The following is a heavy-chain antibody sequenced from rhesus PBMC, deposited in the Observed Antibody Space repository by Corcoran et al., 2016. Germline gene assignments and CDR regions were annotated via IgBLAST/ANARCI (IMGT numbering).Heavy chain of an antibody. D-gene: IGHD6-25*01. CDR3: AKESIAAAAYYYGLDS. CDR2: IDPSYSDT. V-gene: IGHV5-20*01. CDR1: GYSFTSYW. Sequence: EVQLVQSGAEVKRPGESLKISCKTSGYSFTSYWISWVRQMPGKGLEWMGAIDPSYSDTRYNPSFQGQVTISADKSIGTAYLQWSRLKASDTATYYCAKESIAAAAYYYGLDSWGQGVVVTVSS. J-gene: IGHJ6*01.